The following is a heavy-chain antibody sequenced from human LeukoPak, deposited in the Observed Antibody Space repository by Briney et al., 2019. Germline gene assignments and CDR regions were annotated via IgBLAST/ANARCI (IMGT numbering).Heavy chain of an antibody. D-gene: IGHD6-6*01. CDR3: ARAGMDSSSSWVDHFDY. Sequence: KPSETLSLTCTVSGGSISSYYWSWIRQPAGKGLEWIGRIYTSGSTNYNPSLKSRVTISVDTSKNQFSLKLSSVTAADTAVYYCARAGMDSSSSWVDHFDYWGQGTLVTVSS. CDR2: IYTSGST. J-gene: IGHJ4*02. V-gene: IGHV4-4*07. CDR1: GGSISSYY.